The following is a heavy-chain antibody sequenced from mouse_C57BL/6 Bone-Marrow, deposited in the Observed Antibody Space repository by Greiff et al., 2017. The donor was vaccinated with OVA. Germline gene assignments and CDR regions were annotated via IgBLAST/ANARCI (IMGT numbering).Heavy chain of an antibody. D-gene: IGHD2-4*01. J-gene: IGHJ4*01. V-gene: IGHV2-9-1*01. Sequence: VKLVESGPGLVAPSQSLSITCTVSGFSLTSYAISWVRQPPGKGLEWLGVIWTGGGTNYNSALKSRLSISKDNSKSQVFLKMNSLQTDDTARYYCARKKERIYYDPYYAMDYWGQGTSVTVSS. CDR2: IWTGGGT. CDR3: ARKKERIYYDPYYAMDY. CDR1: GFSLTSYA.